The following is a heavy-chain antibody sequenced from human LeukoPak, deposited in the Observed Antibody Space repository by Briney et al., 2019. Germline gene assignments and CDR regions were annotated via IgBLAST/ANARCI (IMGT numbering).Heavy chain of an antibody. CDR3: AKGSAYSDYYYYGMDV. CDR1: GFSLSNFG. Sequence: GGSLRLSCAASGFSLSNFGMHWVRQAPGKGLEWVSVISYDGSNTYYADSVKGRFTISRDNSQNTLFLQMISQRTEDTAVYYCAKGSAYSDYYYYGMDVWGQGTTVTVSS. V-gene: IGHV3-30*18. CDR2: ISYDGSNT. J-gene: IGHJ6*02. D-gene: IGHD4-11*01.